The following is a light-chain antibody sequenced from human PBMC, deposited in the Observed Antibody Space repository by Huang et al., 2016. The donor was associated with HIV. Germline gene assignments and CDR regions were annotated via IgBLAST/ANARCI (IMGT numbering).Light chain of an antibody. J-gene: IGKJ5*01. CDR1: QSVSSN. Sequence: EIVMTQSPVTLSVSPGDRATLSCSASQSVSSNLAWYHQKPGQAPRLLLYGASPRATGVPARFSGSGSGTEFTLTISSLQSEDFALYYCQQYNNWPPITFGQGTRLEIK. CDR2: GAS. V-gene: IGKV3-15*01. CDR3: QQYNNWPPIT.